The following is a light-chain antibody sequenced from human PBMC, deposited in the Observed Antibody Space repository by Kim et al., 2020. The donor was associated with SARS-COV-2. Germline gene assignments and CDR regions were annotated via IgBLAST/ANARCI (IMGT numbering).Light chain of an antibody. Sequence: PGKRATLSCRASQSVGRYLAWYQHKPGQSPRLLIDDVSNRATDIPARFSGSGSGTDFTLTISSLEPGDFAVYYCQHRVDWPLTFGGGTKVDIK. J-gene: IGKJ4*01. CDR3: QHRVDWPLT. CDR2: DVS. V-gene: IGKV3-11*01. CDR1: QSVGRY.